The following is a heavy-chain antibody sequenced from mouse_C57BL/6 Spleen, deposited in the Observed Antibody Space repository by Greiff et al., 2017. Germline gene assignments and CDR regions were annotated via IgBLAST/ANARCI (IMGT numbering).Heavy chain of an antibody. Sequence: QVQLQQSGAELVRPGASVKLSCKASGYTFTDYYINWVKQRPGQGLEWIARIYPGSGNTYYNEKFKGKATLTAEKSSSTAYMQLSSLTSEDSAVYFCARPFYGSSFATGGFDVWGTGTTVTVSS. D-gene: IGHD1-1*01. V-gene: IGHV1-76*01. CDR3: ARPFYGSSFATGGFDV. J-gene: IGHJ1*03. CDR2: IYPGSGNT. CDR1: GYTFTDYY.